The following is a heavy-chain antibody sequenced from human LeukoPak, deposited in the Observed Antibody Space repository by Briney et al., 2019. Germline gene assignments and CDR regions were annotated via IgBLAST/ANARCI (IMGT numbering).Heavy chain of an antibody. J-gene: IGHJ4*02. CDR3: AIDPNWGTHS. Sequence: PGGSLRLSCGASGFTFSNFWMGWVRQAPGKGLEWVANIKQDETEKFYLGSVKGRFTISRDNAKNSLYLQMNSLRVEDTAVYYCAIDPNWGTHSWGQGVLVTVSS. CDR2: IKQDETEK. V-gene: IGHV3-7*03. D-gene: IGHD7-27*01. CDR1: GFTFSNFW.